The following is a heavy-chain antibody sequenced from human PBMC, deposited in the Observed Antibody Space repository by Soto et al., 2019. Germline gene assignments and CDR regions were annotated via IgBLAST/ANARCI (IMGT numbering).Heavy chain of an antibody. CDR3: SRDHRKGYCYYYGMDV. J-gene: IGHJ6*02. CDR2: ISSTSSYI. Sequence: EVQLVESGGGLVKPGGSLRLSCAASGFTFSSYSMNWVRQAPGKGLEWVASISSTSSYIYYADSVKGRFTISRDNAKNSLNMQKIRLRAEDTAVKYFSRDHRKGYCYYYGMDVWGQGTTVTVSS. D-gene: IGHD3-16*02. V-gene: IGHV3-21*01. CDR1: GFTFSSYS.